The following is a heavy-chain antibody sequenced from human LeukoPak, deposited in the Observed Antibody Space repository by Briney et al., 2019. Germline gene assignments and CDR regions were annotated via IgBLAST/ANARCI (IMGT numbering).Heavy chain of an antibody. D-gene: IGHD6-19*01. CDR1: GYTFTSYA. J-gene: IGHJ5*02. CDR3: ARAQRSGIAVAGTGYNWFDP. Sequence: ASVKVSCKASGYTFTSYAMNWVRQAPGQGLEWMGWISAYNGNTNYAQKLQGRVTMTTDTSTSTAYMELRSLRSDDTAVYYCARAQRSGIAVAGTGYNWFDPWGQGTLVTVSS. V-gene: IGHV1-18*01. CDR2: ISAYNGNT.